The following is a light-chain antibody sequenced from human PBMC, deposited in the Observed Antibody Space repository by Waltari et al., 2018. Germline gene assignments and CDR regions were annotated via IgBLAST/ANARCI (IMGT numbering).Light chain of an antibody. CDR1: SSDVGSYNL. Sequence: QSALTQPASVSGSPGQSITISCTGTSSDVGSYNLVSWYQQHPGKAPKLMIYEVSKRPSGVSTRFSGSESGNTASLTISGLQAEDEADYYCCSYAGSSTLVFGGGTKLTVL. J-gene: IGLJ3*02. CDR2: EVS. V-gene: IGLV2-23*02. CDR3: CSYAGSSTLV.